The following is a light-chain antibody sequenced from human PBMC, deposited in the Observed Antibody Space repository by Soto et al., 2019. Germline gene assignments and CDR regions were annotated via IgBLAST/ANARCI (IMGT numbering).Light chain of an antibody. J-gene: IGKJ1*01. CDR1: QSVSSY. CDR3: QQSSNWPWT. CDR2: DAS. V-gene: IGKV3-11*01. Sequence: EIVLTQSPATLSLSPGERATLSCRASQSVSSYLAWYQQKPGQAPRLLIYDASNRATGIPARFSGDGSGTDFTLTISSLEPEDFAVYYCQQSSNWPWTFGQGTKVEIK.